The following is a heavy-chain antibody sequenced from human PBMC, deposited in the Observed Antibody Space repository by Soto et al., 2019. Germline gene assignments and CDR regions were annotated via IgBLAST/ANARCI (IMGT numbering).Heavy chain of an antibody. CDR2: IIPMFNTA. CDR3: AKGNLGYCSSTSCALDY. V-gene: IGHV1-69*13. CDR1: GGTFSSYK. J-gene: IGHJ4*02. D-gene: IGHD2-2*01. Sequence: GASVKVSCKASGGTFSSYKITWVRQAPGQGLEWVGGIIPMFNTANHAQKFQGRVTLTADDSTSTAYMELRSLRSEDTAVYYCAKGNLGYCSSTSCALDYWGQGTLVTVSS.